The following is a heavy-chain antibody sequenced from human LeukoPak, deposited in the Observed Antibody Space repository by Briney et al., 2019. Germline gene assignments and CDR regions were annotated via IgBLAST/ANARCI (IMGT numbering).Heavy chain of an antibody. J-gene: IGHJ3*01. CDR2: IYYSGST. CDR1: GYSISSGYY. CDR3: AI. Sequence: SETLSLTCTVSGYSISSGYYWGWIRQPPGKGLEWIGSIYYSGSTYYNPSLKSRVNISGGTSKKQVSLKLRCVTAADTAVYYCAIWGQGTMVTVSS. V-gene: IGHV4-38-2*02.